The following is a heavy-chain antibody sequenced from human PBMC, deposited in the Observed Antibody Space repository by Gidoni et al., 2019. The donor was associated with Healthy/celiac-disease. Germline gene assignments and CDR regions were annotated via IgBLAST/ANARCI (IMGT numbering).Heavy chain of an antibody. Sequence: VQLVESGGGLVQPGGSLRLSCSASGFPFSSYAMHWVRQAPGKGLEYVSAISSNGGSTYYADSVKGRFTISRDNSKNTLYLQMSSLRAEDTAVYYCVKALRDTDAFDIWGQGTMVTVSS. D-gene: IGHD3-10*01. CDR3: VKALRDTDAFDI. CDR2: ISSNGGST. CDR1: GFPFSSYA. J-gene: IGHJ3*02. V-gene: IGHV3-64D*06.